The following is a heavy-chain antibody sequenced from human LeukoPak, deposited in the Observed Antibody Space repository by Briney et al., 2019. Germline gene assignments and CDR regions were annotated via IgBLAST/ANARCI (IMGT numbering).Heavy chain of an antibody. Sequence: GGSLRLSCAASGFTFSDYYMSWIRQAPGKGLEWVSYISSRSGSSIYYADSGKGRFPVSRHNAKNSLYLQMNSLRAEDTAVYYGARVAYSGSPGDYWGQGTLVTVSS. J-gene: IGHJ4*02. CDR1: GFTFSDYY. CDR2: ISSRSGSSI. V-gene: IGHV3-11*04. CDR3: ARVAYSGSPGDY. D-gene: IGHD1-26*01.